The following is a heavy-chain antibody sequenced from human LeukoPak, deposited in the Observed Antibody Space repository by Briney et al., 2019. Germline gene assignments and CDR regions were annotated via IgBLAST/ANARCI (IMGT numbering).Heavy chain of an antibody. CDR2: IWYDGSNK. Sequence: PGGSLRLSCAASGFTFSSYGIHWVRQAPGKGLEWVAVIWYDGSNKYYADSVKGRFTISRDNSKNTLYLQMNSLRAEDTAVYYCAREYYYDSSGYYPGGFDYWGQGTLVTVSS. CDR1: GFTFSSYG. V-gene: IGHV3-33*01. J-gene: IGHJ4*02. CDR3: AREYYYDSSGYYPGGFDY. D-gene: IGHD3-22*01.